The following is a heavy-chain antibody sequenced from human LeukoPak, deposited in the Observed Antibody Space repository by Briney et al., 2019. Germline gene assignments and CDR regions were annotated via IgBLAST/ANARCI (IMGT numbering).Heavy chain of an antibody. CDR3: ARDPGYSSPRGDY. V-gene: IGHV1-2*02. CDR2: INPNSGGT. D-gene: IGHD5-18*01. J-gene: IGHJ4*02. CDR1: GYTFTDYY. Sequence: GASVKGSCKASGYTFTDYYMHCVRQAPGQGLEWMGWINPNSGGTHYAQKFQGRVTMTRDTSISTAYMELSRLRSDDTAVYYCARDPGYSSPRGDYWGQGTLVTVSS.